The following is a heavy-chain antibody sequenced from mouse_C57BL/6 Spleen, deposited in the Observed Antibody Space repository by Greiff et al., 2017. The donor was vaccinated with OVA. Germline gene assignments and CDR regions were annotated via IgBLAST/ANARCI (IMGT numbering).Heavy chain of an antibody. CDR1: GFAFTDYY. D-gene: IGHD1-1*01. V-gene: IGHV1-36*01. CDR2: VYPYNGGT. J-gene: IGHJ2*01. CDR3: GRCYGQAHVDY. Sequence: EVKRQESGPVLVKPGPSVKISCKASGFAFTDYYMHWVKQSHGKSLEWIGLVYPYNGGTSYNQKFKGKATLTVDTSSSTAYMELNILTSEDSAVYCCGRCYGQAHVDYWGQGTTLTVSS.